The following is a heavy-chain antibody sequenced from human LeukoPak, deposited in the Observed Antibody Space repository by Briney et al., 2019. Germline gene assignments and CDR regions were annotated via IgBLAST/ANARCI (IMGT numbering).Heavy chain of an antibody. J-gene: IGHJ5*02. Sequence: GASVKVSCKTSGYTFTGYYMHWVRQAPGQGLEWMGIINPSGGSTSYAQKFQGRVTMTRDTSTSTVYMELNSLRSEDTAVYYCARDSVGGGDCYSWGQGTLVTVSS. CDR1: GYTFTGYY. CDR2: INPSGGST. V-gene: IGHV1-46*01. D-gene: IGHD2-21*02. CDR3: ARDSVGGGDCYS.